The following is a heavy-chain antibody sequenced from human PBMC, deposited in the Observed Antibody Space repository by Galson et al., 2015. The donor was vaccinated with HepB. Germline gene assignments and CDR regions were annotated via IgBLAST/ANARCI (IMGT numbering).Heavy chain of an antibody. Sequence: QSGAEVKKPGESLKISCKGSGYSFPSYWIGWVRQMPGKGLGWMGIIYPGDSDTRYSPSFQGQVTISADKSISTAYLQWSSLKASDTAMYYCARRSRPKNLGELSSDFDYWGQGTLVTVSS. J-gene: IGHJ4*02. CDR1: GYSFPSYW. CDR3: ARRSRPKNLGELSSDFDY. CDR2: IYPGDSDT. V-gene: IGHV5-51*01. D-gene: IGHD3-16*02.